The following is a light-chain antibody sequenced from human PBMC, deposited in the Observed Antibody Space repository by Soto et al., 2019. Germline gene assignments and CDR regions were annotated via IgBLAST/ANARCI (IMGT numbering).Light chain of an antibody. Sequence: QSVLTQPASVSGSPGQSITISCTGTSXDVGGYNYVSWYQQHPGKAPKLMIYDVSNRPSGVSNRFSGSKSGNTASLTISGLQAEDEADYYCSSYTSSSNPYVFGTGTKVTVL. V-gene: IGLV2-14*01. CDR2: DVS. CDR1: SXDVGGYNY. J-gene: IGLJ1*01. CDR3: SSYTSSSNPYV.